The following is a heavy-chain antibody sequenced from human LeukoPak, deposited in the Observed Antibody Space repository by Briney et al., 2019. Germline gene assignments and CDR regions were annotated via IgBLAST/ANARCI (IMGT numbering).Heavy chain of an antibody. D-gene: IGHD2-2*02. CDR3: ARGIAGYCSSTSCYRGVTD. CDR2: ISYDGNNK. Sequence: PGRSLRLSCAASGFTLSSYAMHWVRQAPGKGLEWVAVISYDGNNKYYADSVKGRFTISRDNSKNTLYLQMNSLRAEDTAVYYCARGIAGYCSSTSCYRGVTDWGQGTLVTVSS. V-gene: IGHV3-30*04. CDR1: GFTLSSYA. J-gene: IGHJ4*02.